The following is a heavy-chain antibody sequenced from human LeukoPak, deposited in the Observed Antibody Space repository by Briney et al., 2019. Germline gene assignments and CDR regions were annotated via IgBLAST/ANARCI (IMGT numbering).Heavy chain of an antibody. CDR3: LFFKQKTAYDILTGYSRQ. CDR1: GFTFSSYS. Sequence: GGSLRLSCAASGFTFSSYSMNWVRQAPGKGLERVSSISSSSSYIYYADSVKGRFTISRDNAKNSLYLQMNSLRAEDTAVYYCLFFKQKTAYDILTGYSRQWGQGTLVTVSS. D-gene: IGHD3-9*01. CDR2: ISSSSSYI. J-gene: IGHJ4*02. V-gene: IGHV3-21*01.